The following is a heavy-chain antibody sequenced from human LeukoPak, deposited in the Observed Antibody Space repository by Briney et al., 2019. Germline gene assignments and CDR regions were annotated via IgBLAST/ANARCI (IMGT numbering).Heavy chain of an antibody. CDR1: GDSVSSNSAA. CDR3: ARSVFRHQVEPFGY. Sequence: SQTLSLTCAISGDSVSSNSAAWNWIRQSPSRGLEWLGRTYYRSKWYNDYAVSVKSRITINPDTSKNQFSLQLSSVSPEDTAVYYCARSVFRHQVEPFGYWGQGTLVTVSS. CDR2: TYYRSKWYN. D-gene: IGHD3/OR15-3a*01. J-gene: IGHJ4*02. V-gene: IGHV6-1*01.